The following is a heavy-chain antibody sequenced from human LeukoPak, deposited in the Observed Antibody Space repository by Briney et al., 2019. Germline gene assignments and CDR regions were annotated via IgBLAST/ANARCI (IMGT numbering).Heavy chain of an antibody. CDR2: MNPNSGNT. D-gene: IGHD4-23*01. CDR1: GGTFSSYA. J-gene: IGHJ5*02. Sequence: ASVKVSCKASGGTFSSYAISWVRQATGQGLEWMGWMNPNSGNTGYAQKFQGRVTMTRNTSISTAYMELSSLRSEDTAVYYCARGDYGGNNWFDPWGQGTLVTVSS. V-gene: IGHV1-8*02. CDR3: ARGDYGGNNWFDP.